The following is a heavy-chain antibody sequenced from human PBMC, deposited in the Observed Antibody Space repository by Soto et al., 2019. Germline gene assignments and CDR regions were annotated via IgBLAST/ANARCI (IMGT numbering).Heavy chain of an antibody. D-gene: IGHD6-13*01. V-gene: IGHV5-51*01. CDR1: GYNFANYW. CDR3: AAGYTTGPDAFDI. CDR2: IFPGDSDT. J-gene: IGHJ3*02. Sequence: GESLKISGKGSGYNFANYWIGWVRQMPGKGLEWMGMIFPGDSDTKNSPSLQGQITMSVDKSDSSAYLQWRSLKASDTAMYYCAAGYTTGPDAFDIWGQGTIVTVSS.